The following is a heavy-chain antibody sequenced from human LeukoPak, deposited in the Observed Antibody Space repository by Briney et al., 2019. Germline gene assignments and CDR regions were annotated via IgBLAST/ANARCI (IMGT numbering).Heavy chain of an antibody. D-gene: IGHD1-26*01. Sequence: GSLRLSCAASGFTFSSYGLLWVRQAPGRGRVWVAVISYDGSNKYYADSVKGRFTIPRDNSKDTLYLQTNSLRAEDTAVYYSARDHSTPGTYPADYWGQGTMVTVSS. CDR2: ISYDGSNK. CDR1: GFTFSSYG. J-gene: IGHJ4*02. V-gene: IGHV3-30*03. CDR3: ARDHSTPGTYPADY.